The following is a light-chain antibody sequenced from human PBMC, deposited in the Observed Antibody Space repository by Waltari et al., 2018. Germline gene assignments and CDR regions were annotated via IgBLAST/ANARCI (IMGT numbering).Light chain of an antibody. V-gene: IGLV2-14*03. Sequence: HSALAQPASVSGSPGQSITISCTGTSSDVGGYNYVSWYQQHPGKAPRLMIYDVNNRPSWVSNRVSSSKSGNTASLTISGLQAEDEADYYCSSFTRTNSWVFGGGTKLTVL. CDR1: SSDVGGYNY. J-gene: IGLJ3*02. CDR2: DVN. CDR3: SSFTRTNSWV.